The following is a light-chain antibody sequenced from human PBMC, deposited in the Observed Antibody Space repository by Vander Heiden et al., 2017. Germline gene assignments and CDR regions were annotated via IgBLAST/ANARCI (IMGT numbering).Light chain of an antibody. Sequence: NQMTQSPSPLSSSVDDIVTITCQANQDISNYLNWYQQKAREATKLLIYDASNLETGVPSRFSGSGSGADFTFTISSLQPEDIATYYCQRYDNLAITFGQGTRLEIK. CDR1: QDISNY. J-gene: IGKJ5*01. CDR3: QRYDNLAIT. V-gene: IGKV1-33*01. CDR2: DAS.